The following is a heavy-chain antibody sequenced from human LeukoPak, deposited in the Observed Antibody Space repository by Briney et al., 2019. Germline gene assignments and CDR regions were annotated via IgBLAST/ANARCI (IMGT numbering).Heavy chain of an antibody. J-gene: IGHJ1*01. Sequence: ASVKVSCKASGGTFSSYAISWVRQAPGQGLEWMGRIIPIFGTANYAQKFQGRVTITTDESTSTAYMELSSLRSEDTAVYYCARDCSGGSYPTVEYFQHWGQGTLVTVSS. CDR3: ARDCSGGSYPTVEYFQH. D-gene: IGHD2-15*01. CDR2: IIPIFGTA. V-gene: IGHV1-69*05. CDR1: GGTFSSYA.